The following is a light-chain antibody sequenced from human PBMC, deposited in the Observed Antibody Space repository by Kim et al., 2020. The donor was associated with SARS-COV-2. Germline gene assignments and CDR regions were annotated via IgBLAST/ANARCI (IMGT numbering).Light chain of an antibody. V-gene: IGKV3-20*01. CDR3: QQCNRSPT. Sequence: SLSPGERPTLSGRTGLPVSTAYIGWYQPKPGQPPRLLISGTTTRATGIPDRFSGSGFGTDFTLTISRLEPEDFAVYYCQQCNRSPTFGGGTKLEI. J-gene: IGKJ4*01. CDR2: GTT. CDR1: LPVSTAY.